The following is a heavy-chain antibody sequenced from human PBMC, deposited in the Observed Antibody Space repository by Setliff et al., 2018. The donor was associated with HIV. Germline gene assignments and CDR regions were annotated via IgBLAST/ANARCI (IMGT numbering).Heavy chain of an antibody. CDR1: HYSISSEYY. Sequence: PSETLSLTCTVSHYSISSEYYWGWFRQPPGKGLEYIGSIYQSGSTYYSPSLKSRISMSIDTSKDQFSLRLKSVTASDMAVYYCARLDTVMLYTDCWGQGTLVTVSS. CDR2: IYQSGST. D-gene: IGHD3-16*01. CDR3: ARLDTVMLYTDC. V-gene: IGHV4-38-2*02. J-gene: IGHJ4*02.